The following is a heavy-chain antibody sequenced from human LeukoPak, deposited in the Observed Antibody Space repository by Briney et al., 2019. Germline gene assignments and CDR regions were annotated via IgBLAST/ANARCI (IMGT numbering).Heavy chain of an antibody. CDR1: GFTFQEYA. D-gene: IGHD3-10*01. CDR3: AKDLYSKIYGFPFDL. Sequence: GRSLRLSCAASGFTFQEYAIHWVRQAPGKGLEWVSGISWNSGSIYYADSVRGRFTISRDNAKNSLFLLMTSLRAEDPALYYCAKDLYSKIYGFPFDLWGQGTLVTVSS. J-gene: IGHJ4*02. CDR2: ISWNSGSI. V-gene: IGHV3-9*01.